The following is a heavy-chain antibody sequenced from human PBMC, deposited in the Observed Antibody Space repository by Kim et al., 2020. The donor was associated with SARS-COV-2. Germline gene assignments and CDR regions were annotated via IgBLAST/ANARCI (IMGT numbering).Heavy chain of an antibody. J-gene: IGHJ4*02. Sequence: NIYYSGTTNYNPSLKSRVTISIDTSKNQFSPKLSSVTAADTAVYYCAKGLNWGQGTLVTVSS. CDR2: IYYSGTT. CDR3: AKGLN. V-gene: IGHV4-39*01.